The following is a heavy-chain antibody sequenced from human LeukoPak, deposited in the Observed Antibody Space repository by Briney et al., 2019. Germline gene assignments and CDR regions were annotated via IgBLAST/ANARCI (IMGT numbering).Heavy chain of an antibody. D-gene: IGHD5-24*01. CDR3: TSANYGPAY. CDR1: GFTFSSYW. Sequence: GGSLRLSCAASGFTFSSYWMSWVRQAPGKGLEWVANVNQDGSGKYYVDSVKGRFTISKDNAKNSLYLQMNSLRAEDTAVYYCTSANYGPAYWGQGTLVTVSS. J-gene: IGHJ4*02. V-gene: IGHV3-7*01. CDR2: VNQDGSGK.